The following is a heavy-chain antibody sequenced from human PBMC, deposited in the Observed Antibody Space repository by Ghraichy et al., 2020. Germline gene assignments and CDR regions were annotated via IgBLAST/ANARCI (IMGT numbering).Heavy chain of an antibody. CDR2: IYYSGST. J-gene: IGHJ6*02. V-gene: IGHV4-59*01. D-gene: IGHD3-10*01. Sequence: SQTLSLTCTVSGGSISSYYWSWIRQPPGKGLEWIGYIYYSGSTNYNPSLKSRVTISVDTSKNQFSLKLSSVTAADTAVYYCARISRSRVLRGVGDYYGMDVWGQGTTVTVSS. CDR1: GGSISSYY. CDR3: ARISRSRVLRGVGDYYGMDV.